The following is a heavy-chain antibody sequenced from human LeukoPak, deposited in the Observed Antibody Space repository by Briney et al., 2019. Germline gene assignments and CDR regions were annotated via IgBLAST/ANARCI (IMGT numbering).Heavy chain of an antibody. V-gene: IGHV4-39*01. CDR2: IYYGGST. CDR3: ARQPRGDCDFWSGHYRGNWFDP. Sequence: SETLSLTCTVSGGSISSSSYYWGWIRQPPGKGLEWIGSIYYGGSTYYNPSLKSRVTISVDTSKNQFSLKLSSVTAADTAVYYCARQPRGDCDFWSGHYRGNWFDPWGQGTLVTVSS. CDR1: GGSISSSSYY. J-gene: IGHJ5*02. D-gene: IGHD3-3*01.